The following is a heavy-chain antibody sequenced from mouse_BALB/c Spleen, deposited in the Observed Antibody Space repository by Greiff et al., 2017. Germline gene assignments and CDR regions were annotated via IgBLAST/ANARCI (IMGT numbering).Heavy chain of an antibody. J-gene: IGHJ2*01. V-gene: IGHV3-2*02. CDR1: GYSITSDYA. CDR3: ARYDYRYYFDY. Sequence: DVKLQESGPGLVKPSQSLSLTCTVTGYSITSDYAWNWIRQFPGNKLEWMGYISYSGSTSYNPSLKSRISITRDTSKNQFFLQLNSVTTEDTATYYCARYDYRYYFDYWGQGTTLTVSS. D-gene: IGHD2-4*01. CDR2: ISYSGST.